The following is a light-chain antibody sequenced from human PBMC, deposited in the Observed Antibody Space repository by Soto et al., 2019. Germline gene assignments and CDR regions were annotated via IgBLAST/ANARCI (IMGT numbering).Light chain of an antibody. CDR3: SSYTSSSIDDV. CDR1: SSDVGGYNY. CDR2: EVS. Sequence: QSALTQPASVSGSPGQSITISCTGTSSDVGGYNYVSWYQQHPGKAPKLMIYEVSNRPSGDSNRFSGSKSGNTASLTISGLQPEDEADYYCSSYTSSSIDDVFGTGTKVTVL. V-gene: IGLV2-14*01. J-gene: IGLJ1*01.